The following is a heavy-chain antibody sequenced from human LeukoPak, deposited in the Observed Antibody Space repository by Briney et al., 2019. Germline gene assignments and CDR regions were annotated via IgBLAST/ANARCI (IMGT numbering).Heavy chain of an antibody. D-gene: IGHD3-3*01. CDR2: IYISGNT. CDR3: ASDWSKGSGWFDP. V-gene: IGHV4-61*02. J-gene: IGHJ5*02. Sequence: SETLSLTCTVSGASVSSGGYYWSWIRQPAGKGLEWSGRIYISGNTNYNTSLKSRVTISVDTSKNQFSLKMNSVTASDTAVYYCASDWSKGSGWFDPWGPGTLVTVSS. CDR1: GASVSSGGYY.